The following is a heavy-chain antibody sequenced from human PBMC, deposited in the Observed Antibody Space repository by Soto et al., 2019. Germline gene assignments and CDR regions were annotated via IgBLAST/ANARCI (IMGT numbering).Heavy chain of an antibody. D-gene: IGHD3-3*01. Sequence: SETLSLTCAVYGGSVSGYYWSWIRQPPGKGLEWIGEINHSGSTNYNPSLKSRVTISVDTSKNQFSLKLSSVTAADTAVYYCAKDVLRFLEWLAFYGMDVWGQGTTVTVS. CDR1: GGSVSGYY. CDR3: AKDVLRFLEWLAFYGMDV. V-gene: IGHV4-34*01. CDR2: INHSGST. J-gene: IGHJ6*02.